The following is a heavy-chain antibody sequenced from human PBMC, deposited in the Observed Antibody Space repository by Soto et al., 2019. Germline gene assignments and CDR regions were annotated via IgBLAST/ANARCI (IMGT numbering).Heavy chain of an antibody. CDR2: IWYDGSDK. Sequence: QMQLVESGGGVVQPGTSLRLSCAASGFTISNYAMHRVRQAPGKGLEWVTIIWYDGSDKNYGDSVKGRFTISRDNSKNTLYLQMNSLRVEDTAVYYCARDSGGDYHNYYMDVWGKGTTVTVSS. CDR1: GFTISNYA. J-gene: IGHJ6*03. V-gene: IGHV3-33*01. CDR3: ARDSGGDYHNYYMDV. D-gene: IGHD4-17*01.